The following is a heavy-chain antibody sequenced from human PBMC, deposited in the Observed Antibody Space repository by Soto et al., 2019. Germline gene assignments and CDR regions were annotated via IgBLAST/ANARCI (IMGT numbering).Heavy chain of an antibody. CDR2: IWYDGSNK. CDR3: ASLYDSSGDYYYYGMDV. CDR1: GFTFSSYG. V-gene: IGHV3-33*01. J-gene: IGHJ6*02. D-gene: IGHD3-22*01. Sequence: PGGSLRLSCAASGFTFSSYGMHWVRQAPGKGLEWVAVIWYDGSNKYYADSVKGRFTISRDNSKNTLYLQMNSLRAEDTAVYYCASLYDSSGDYYYYGMDVWGQGTTVTVSS.